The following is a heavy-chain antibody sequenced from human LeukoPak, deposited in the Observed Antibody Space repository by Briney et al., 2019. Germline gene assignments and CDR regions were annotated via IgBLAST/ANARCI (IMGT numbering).Heavy chain of an antibody. CDR1: GGSISSGSYY. Sequence: PSETLSLTCTVSGGSISSGSYYWSWIRQPAGTGLEWIGRIYTSGSTNYNSSLKSRVTISVDTSKNQFSLKLSSVTAADTAVYYCARETIPEGLDYWGQGTLVTVSS. D-gene: IGHD3-3*01. J-gene: IGHJ4*02. V-gene: IGHV4-61*02. CDR3: ARETIPEGLDY. CDR2: IYTSGST.